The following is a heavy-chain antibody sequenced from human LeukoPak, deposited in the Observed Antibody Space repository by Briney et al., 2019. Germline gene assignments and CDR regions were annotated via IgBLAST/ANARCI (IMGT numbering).Heavy chain of an antibody. V-gene: IGHV3-48*02. Sequence: GGSLRLSCAASGFTFSSYSMNWVRQAPGKGLEWVSHITASGTAMFYADSVKGRFTISRDNAKNSLYLQMYSLRDEDTAVYYCASSGSYRFDYWGQGTLVTVSS. J-gene: IGHJ4*02. CDR1: GFTFSSYS. D-gene: IGHD1-26*01. CDR2: ITASGTAM. CDR3: ASSGSYRFDY.